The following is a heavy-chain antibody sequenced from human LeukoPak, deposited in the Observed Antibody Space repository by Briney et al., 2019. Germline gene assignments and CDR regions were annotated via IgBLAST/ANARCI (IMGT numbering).Heavy chain of an antibody. CDR2: ISGSGGST. CDR3: AKDQDIVVVPAANDY. V-gene: IGHV3-23*01. J-gene: IGHJ4*02. Sequence: GGSPRLSCAASGFTFSSYAMSWVRQAPGKGLEWVSAISGSGGSTYYADSVKGRFTISRDNSKNTLYLQMNSLRAEDTAVYYCAKDQDIVVVPAANDYWGQGTLVTVSS. CDR1: GFTFSSYA. D-gene: IGHD2-2*01.